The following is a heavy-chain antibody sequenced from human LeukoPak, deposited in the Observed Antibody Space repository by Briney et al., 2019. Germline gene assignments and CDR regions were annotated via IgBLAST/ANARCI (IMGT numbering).Heavy chain of an antibody. V-gene: IGHV4-4*02. CDR3: AKDIAVSTTSPLGFDY. J-gene: IGHJ4*02. CDR2: IHHGGST. D-gene: IGHD1-26*01. Sequence: SGTLSLTCAVSGGSISSSNWWSWVRQPPGKGLEWIGEIHHGGSTNYNPSLKSRVTISVDKSKNQFSLKMSSVTAADTAVYYCAKDIAVSTTSPLGFDYWGQGTLVTVSS. CDR1: GGSISSSNW.